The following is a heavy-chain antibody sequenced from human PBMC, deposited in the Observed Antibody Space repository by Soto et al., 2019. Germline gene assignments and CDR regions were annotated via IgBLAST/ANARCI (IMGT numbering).Heavy chain of an antibody. CDR1: GGSISSGDYY. CDR2: IYYSGST. J-gene: IGHJ4*01. D-gene: IGHD5-12*01. Sequence: QVQLQESGPGLVKPSQTLSLTCTVSGGSISSGDYYGSWIRQPPGKGLEWIGYIYYSGSTYYNPSLKSRVTISVDTSKNHFSLKLSSVTAADTAVYYCARVSGMGGYSGYDPFDYWSHGTLVTVSS. V-gene: IGHV4-30-4*01. CDR3: ARVSGMGGYSGYDPFDY.